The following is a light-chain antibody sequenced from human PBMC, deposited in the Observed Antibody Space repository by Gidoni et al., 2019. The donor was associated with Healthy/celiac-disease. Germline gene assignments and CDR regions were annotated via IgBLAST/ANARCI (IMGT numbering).Light chain of an antibody. Sequence: IQMTHFPSSLSASVGDRVTITCRASPSISSYLNWYQQKPGKAPKLLIYAASSLQSGVPSRFSGSGSGTDFTLTISSLQPEDFATYYCQQSYSTPRTFGQGTKVEIK. CDR3: QQSYSTPRT. J-gene: IGKJ1*01. CDR2: AAS. V-gene: IGKV1-39*01. CDR1: PSISSY.